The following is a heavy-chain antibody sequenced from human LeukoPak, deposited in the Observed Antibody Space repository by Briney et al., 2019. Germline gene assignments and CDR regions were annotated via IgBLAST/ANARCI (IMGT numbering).Heavy chain of an antibody. CDR3: ARGPLGSSGWYRYYYYYGMDV. V-gene: IGHV1-8*01. CDR1: GYTCTSYD. Sequence: ASVKVSSRTSGYTCTSYDINWVRQATGQELEWMGWMNPHSGNTGYAQKFQGRVTMTRNTSISTAYMELSSLRSEDTAVYYCARGPLGSSGWYRYYYYYGMDVWGQGTTVTVSS. CDR2: MNPHSGNT. D-gene: IGHD6-19*01. J-gene: IGHJ6*02.